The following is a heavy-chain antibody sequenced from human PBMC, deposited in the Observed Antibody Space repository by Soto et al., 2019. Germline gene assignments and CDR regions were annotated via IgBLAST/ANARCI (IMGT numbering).Heavy chain of an antibody. D-gene: IGHD1-26*01. V-gene: IGHV3-53*01. J-gene: IGHJ4*03. CDR3: ARVRVGSYF. Sequence: APGKGLEWVSVIHSGGSTFYADSVKGRFTISRDNSRNTVSLQMNSPRAEDRSVYHCARVRVGSYF. CDR2: IHSGGST.